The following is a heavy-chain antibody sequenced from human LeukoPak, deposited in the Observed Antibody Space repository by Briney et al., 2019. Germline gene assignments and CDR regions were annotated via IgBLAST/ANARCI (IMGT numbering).Heavy chain of an antibody. CDR2: ISYDGSNK. CDR3: ARDGNYYDSSGYYDYFDY. Sequence: PGGSLRLSCAASGFTFSSYGMHWVRQAPGKGLEWVAVISYDGSNKYYADSVKGRFTISRDNSKNTLYLQMNSLRAEDTAVYYCARDGNYYDSSGYYDYFDYWGQGTLVTVSS. V-gene: IGHV3-30*03. CDR1: GFTFSSYG. J-gene: IGHJ4*02. D-gene: IGHD3-22*01.